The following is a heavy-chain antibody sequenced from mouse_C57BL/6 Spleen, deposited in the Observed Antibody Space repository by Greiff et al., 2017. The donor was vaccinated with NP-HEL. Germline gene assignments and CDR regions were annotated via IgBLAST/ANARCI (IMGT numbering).Heavy chain of an antibody. V-gene: IGHV5-17*01. J-gene: IGHJ2*01. Sequence: EVQLQESGGGLVKPGGSLKLSCAASGFTFSDYGMHWVRQAPEKGLEWVAYISSGSRTIYYADTVKGRFTISRDNAKNTLFLQMTSLRSEDTAMYYCARRTNYYGSSYYFDYWGQGTTLTVSS. CDR2: ISSGSRTI. D-gene: IGHD1-1*01. CDR1: GFTFSDYG. CDR3: ARRTNYYGSSYYFDY.